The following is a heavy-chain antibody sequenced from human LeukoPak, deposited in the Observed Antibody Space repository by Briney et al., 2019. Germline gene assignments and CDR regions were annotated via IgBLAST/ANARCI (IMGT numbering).Heavy chain of an antibody. CDR1: GFTFSSYG. V-gene: IGHV3-33*06. J-gene: IGHJ4*02. D-gene: IGHD1-26*01. CDR2: IWYDGSNK. Sequence: PGGSLRLSCAGSGFTFSSYGMHWVRQAPGKGLEWVAVIWYDGSNKYYADSVKGRFTISRDNSKNTLYLQMNSLRAEDTAVYYCAKPLVGATAGYPNYWGQGTLVTVSS. CDR3: AKPLVGATAGYPNY.